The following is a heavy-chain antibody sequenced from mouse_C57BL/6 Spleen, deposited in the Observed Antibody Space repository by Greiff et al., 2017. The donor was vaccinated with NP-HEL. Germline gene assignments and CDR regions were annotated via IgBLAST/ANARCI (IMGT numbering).Heavy chain of an antibody. V-gene: IGHV1-82*01. CDR2: IYPGDGDT. Sequence: QVQLKESGPELVKPGASVKISCKASGYAFSSSWMNWVKQRPGKGLEWIGRIYPGDGDTNYNGKFKGKATLTADKSSSTAYMQLSSLTSEDSAVYFCARDDYDEVFAYWGQGTLVTDSA. D-gene: IGHD2-4*01. CDR3: ARDDYDEVFAY. CDR1: GYAFSSSW. J-gene: IGHJ3*01.